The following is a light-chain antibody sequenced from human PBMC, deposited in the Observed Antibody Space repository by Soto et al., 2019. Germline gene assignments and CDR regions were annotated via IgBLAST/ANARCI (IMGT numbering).Light chain of an antibody. Sequence: EVVLTQSPATLSLSPGERATLSCRASQSVSTYLAWCQQKPGQAPRLLIYDASNRATGIPARFIGSGSATDLTLTISSLETEDFAVYYCQQRSSWITFGQGTRLEI. CDR1: QSVSTY. V-gene: IGKV3-11*01. J-gene: IGKJ5*01. CDR3: QQRSSWIT. CDR2: DAS.